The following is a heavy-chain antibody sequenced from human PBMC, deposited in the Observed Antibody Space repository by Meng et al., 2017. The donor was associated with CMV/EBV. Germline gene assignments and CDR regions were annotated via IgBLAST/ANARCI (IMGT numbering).Heavy chain of an antibody. CDR1: GFTFSSYG. CDR3: ARGYMGARWGDFDY. J-gene: IGHJ4*02. D-gene: IGHD1-1*01. V-gene: IGHV3-30*02. CDR2: IRYDGSNK. Sequence: GESLKISCAASGFTFSSYGMHWVRQAPGKGLEWVAFIRYDGSNKYYVDSVKGRFTISRDNAKNSLYLQMNSLRAEDTAVYYCARGYMGARWGDFDYWGQGTLVTVSS.